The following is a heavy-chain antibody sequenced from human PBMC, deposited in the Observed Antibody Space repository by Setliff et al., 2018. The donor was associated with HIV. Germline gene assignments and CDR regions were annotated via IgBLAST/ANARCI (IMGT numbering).Heavy chain of an antibody. D-gene: IGHD2-2*01. CDR3: VRGGTSSNWFDP. Sequence: SETLSLTCTIYGGSFSGNHWSWIRQSPGNGLEWIGEVLYNGGTRYNPSLENRVSMSVDTSKNQFSLKLNSVTAADTAVYYCVRGGTSSNWFDPWGQGTLVTVSS. J-gene: IGHJ5*02. CDR2: VLYNGGT. CDR1: GGSFSGNH. V-gene: IGHV4-34*01.